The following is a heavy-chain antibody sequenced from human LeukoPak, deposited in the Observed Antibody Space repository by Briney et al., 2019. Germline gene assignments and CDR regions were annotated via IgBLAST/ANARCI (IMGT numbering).Heavy chain of an antibody. V-gene: IGHV4-39*01. CDR3: ARQYDFCSGYPPVDY. D-gene: IGHD3-3*01. J-gene: IGHJ4*01. CDR1: GGTISSSSYY. Sequence: SETLTLTCTASGGTISSSSYYWGWMGQRPGLGLVWIVSIYYSGSTYYNPALKSRATISVNTSNNQFSLKLSSVIAADTAVYYCARQYDFCSGYPPVDYWGHG. CDR2: IYYSGST.